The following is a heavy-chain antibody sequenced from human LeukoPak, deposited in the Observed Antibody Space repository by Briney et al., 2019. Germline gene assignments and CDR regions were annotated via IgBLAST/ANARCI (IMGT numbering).Heavy chain of an antibody. J-gene: IGHJ3*02. Sequence: ASVKVSCKAPGYTFINYYLHWVRQAPGQGLEWMGIINPSSGGTSYAQKSQGRVTMTRATSTSTVYMELSSLRPEDTAVYYCARDPSYCGGDCYAFDIWGQGTMVTVSS. V-gene: IGHV1-46*01. CDR3: ARDPSYCGGDCYAFDI. CDR2: INPSSGGT. CDR1: GYTFINYY. D-gene: IGHD2-21*02.